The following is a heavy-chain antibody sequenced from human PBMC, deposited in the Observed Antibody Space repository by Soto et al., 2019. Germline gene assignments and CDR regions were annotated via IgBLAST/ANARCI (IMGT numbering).Heavy chain of an antibody. CDR3: ARVVVTYPKGRQLNNWFDP. V-gene: IGHV4-59*01. CDR2: IYYSGST. D-gene: IGHD3-22*01. Sequence: WETLSLTCTVSGGSIRSYYWSWIRQPPGKGLEWIGYIYYSGSTNYNPSLKSRVTISVDTSKNQFSLKLSSVTAADTAVYYCARVVVTYPKGRQLNNWFDPWGQGTLVTVSS. CDR1: GGSIRSYY. J-gene: IGHJ5*02.